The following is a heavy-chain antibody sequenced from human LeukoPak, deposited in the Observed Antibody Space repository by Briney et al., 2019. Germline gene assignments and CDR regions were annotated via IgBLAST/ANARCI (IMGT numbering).Heavy chain of an antibody. CDR1: GYTFTSYG. CDR2: ISGYNGNT. V-gene: IGHV1-18*01. D-gene: IGHD3-22*01. J-gene: IGHJ4*02. Sequence: ASVKVSCKASGYTFTSYGINWVRQAPGQGLEWMGWISGYNGNTNYAQKLQGRVTMTTDPSTTTAYMELRSLRSDDTAVYYCARGSPPRRNYDSSGYYSYYFDYWGQGTLVTVSP. CDR3: ARGSPPRRNYDSSGYYSYYFDY.